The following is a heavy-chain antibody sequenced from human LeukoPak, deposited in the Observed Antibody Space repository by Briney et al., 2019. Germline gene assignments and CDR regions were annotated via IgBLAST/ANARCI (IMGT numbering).Heavy chain of an antibody. CDR2: FDPEKGER. V-gene: IGHV1-24*01. D-gene: IGHD1-14*01. Sequence: ASVKVSCKVSEYSLSEVSIHWVRQAPGKGLEWMGGFDPEKGERIFAQKFKGRVTMTDDTTADTAYMQLTSLLSGDTAVYYCAADLSGTLLKPGFHAWGQGTLVSVSS. CDR1: EYSLSEVS. J-gene: IGHJ4*02. CDR3: AADLSGTLLKPGFHA.